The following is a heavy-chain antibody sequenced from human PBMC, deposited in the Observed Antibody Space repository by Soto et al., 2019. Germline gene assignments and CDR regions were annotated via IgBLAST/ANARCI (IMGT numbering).Heavy chain of an antibody. Sequence: GRSLRLSCAASGFPFLHAWMSGFRQAPGKGLQWIGRIRSNADGGTADLAAPVRGGFSISRDDSTDTLYLQLNSLQLDDTAVYFCSTALRRDSALGAYWGQGTLVTVSS. CDR1: GFPFLHAW. D-gene: IGHD3-16*01. J-gene: IGHJ4*02. CDR3: STALRRDSALGAY. V-gene: IGHV3-15*01. CDR2: IRSNADGGTA.